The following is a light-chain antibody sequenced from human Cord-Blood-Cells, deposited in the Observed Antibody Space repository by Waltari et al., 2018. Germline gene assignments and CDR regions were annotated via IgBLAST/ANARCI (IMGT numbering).Light chain of an antibody. V-gene: IGKV4-1*01. CDR1: QSVFYSSNNKNY. J-gene: IGKJ4*01. CDR3: QQYYSTPLT. CDR2: WAS. Sequence: DIVMTQSPDSLAVSLGERATINGKSSQSVFYSSNNKNYLAWYQQKPGQPPKLLIYWASTRESGVPDRFSGSGSGTDFTLTISSLQAEDVAVYYCQQYYSTPLTFGGGTKVEIK.